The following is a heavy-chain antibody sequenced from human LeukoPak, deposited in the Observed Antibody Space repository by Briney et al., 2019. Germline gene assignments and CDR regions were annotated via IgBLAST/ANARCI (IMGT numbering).Heavy chain of an antibody. CDR1: GFTFSSYA. D-gene: IGHD1-26*01. Sequence: GRSLRLSCAASGFTFSSYAMHWVRQAPGKGLEWVAVISYDGSNKYYADSVKGRFTISRDNDMNSLYLQMNSLRDEDTAVYYCARGRYRWEPEGNWFDPWGQGTLVTVSS. J-gene: IGHJ5*02. V-gene: IGHV3-30-3*01. CDR2: ISYDGSNK. CDR3: ARGRYRWEPEGNWFDP.